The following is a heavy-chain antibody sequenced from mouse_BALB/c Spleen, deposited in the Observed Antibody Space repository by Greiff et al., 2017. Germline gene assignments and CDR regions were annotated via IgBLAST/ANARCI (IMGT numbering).Heavy chain of an antibody. CDR3: TRGGTVVATRGYFDY. V-gene: IGHV1-5*01. Sequence: VQLQQSGTVLARPGASVKMSCKASGYTFTSYWMHWVKQRPGQGLEWIGAIYPGNSDTSYNQKFKGKAKLTAVTSTSTAYMELSSLTNEDSAVYYCTRGGTVVATRGYFDYWGQGTTLTVSS. CDR1: GYTFTSYW. D-gene: IGHD1-1*01. J-gene: IGHJ2*01. CDR2: IYPGNSDT.